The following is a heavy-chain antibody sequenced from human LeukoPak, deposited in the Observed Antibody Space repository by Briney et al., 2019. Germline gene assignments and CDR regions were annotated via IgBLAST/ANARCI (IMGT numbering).Heavy chain of an antibody. CDR2: IYYSGST. V-gene: IGHV4-59*01. CDR1: GGSISSYY. D-gene: IGHD3-10*01. J-gene: IGHJ5*02. CDR3: ARQFRITMVRGVPLGFDP. Sequence: SETLSLTCTVSGGSISSYYWSWIRQPPGKGLEWIGYIYYSGSTNYNPSLKSRVTISVDTSKNQFSLKLSSVTAADTAVYYCARQFRITMVRGVPLGFDPWGQGTLVTVSS.